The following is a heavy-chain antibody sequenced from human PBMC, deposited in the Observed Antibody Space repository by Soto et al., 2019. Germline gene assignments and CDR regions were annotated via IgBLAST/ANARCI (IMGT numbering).Heavy chain of an antibody. CDR2: INTDGSVA. Sequence: GGSLRLSCAASGFTFSTYAMNWVRQAPGKGLVWVSRINTDGSVAMYVDSVKGRFTISRDNAKNTLYLHMNSLRAEDTAVYYCVTDMQLWRLDSWGQGTRVTVSS. D-gene: IGHD2-15*01. J-gene: IGHJ4*02. CDR3: VTDMQLWRLDS. V-gene: IGHV3-74*03. CDR1: GFTFSTYA.